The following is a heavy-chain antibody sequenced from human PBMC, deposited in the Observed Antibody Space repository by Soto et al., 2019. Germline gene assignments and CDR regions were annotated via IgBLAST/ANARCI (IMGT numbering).Heavy chain of an antibody. CDR3: AKDYPYYDFWSGYYPPFEY. CDR2: ISGSGGST. CDR1: GFTFSDYY. Sequence: PGGSLRLSCAASGFTFSDYYMSWIRQAPGKGLEWVSAISGSGGSTYYADSVKGRFTISRDNSKNTLYLQMNSLRAEDTAVYYCAKDYPYYDFWSGYYPPFEYWGQGTLVTVSS. D-gene: IGHD3-3*01. V-gene: IGHV3-23*01. J-gene: IGHJ4*02.